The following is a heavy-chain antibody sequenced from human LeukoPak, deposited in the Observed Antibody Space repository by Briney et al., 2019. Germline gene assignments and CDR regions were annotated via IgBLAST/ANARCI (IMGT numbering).Heavy chain of an antibody. V-gene: IGHV3-23*01. CDR1: GFTFSSYA. D-gene: IGHD3-3*01. Sequence: GGSLRLSCAASGFTFSSYAMSWVRQAPGKGLEWVSAISGSGGSTYYADSVKGRFTISRDNSKNTLYLQMNSLRAEDTAVYYCARAVAIRFWFDPWGQGTLVTVSS. CDR3: ARAVAIRFWFDP. J-gene: IGHJ5*02. CDR2: ISGSGGST.